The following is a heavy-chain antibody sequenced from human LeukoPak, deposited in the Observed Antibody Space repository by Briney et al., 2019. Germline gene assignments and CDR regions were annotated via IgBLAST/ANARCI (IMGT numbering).Heavy chain of an antibody. CDR3: ARQDSPDLQIVDY. J-gene: IGHJ4*02. CDR1: GGSITTSGYF. Sequence: SETLSLTRTLSGGSITTSGYFWGWFRQPPGKGLEWIGNIFHTGITSLNPSLRSRVTISVDTSKNQFSLRLASVTAADTAVFYCARQDSPDLQIVDYWSQGTLVTVSS. V-gene: IGHV4-39*01. CDR2: IFHTGIT.